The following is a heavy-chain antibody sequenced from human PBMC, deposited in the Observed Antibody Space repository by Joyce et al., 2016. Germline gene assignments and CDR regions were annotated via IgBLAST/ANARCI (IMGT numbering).Heavy chain of an antibody. V-gene: IGHV1-46*02. Sequence: QVQLVQSGTEVKKPGASVKISCKASGYTFNSYYIHWVRQAPGQGLEWMEIIIPRDGSSSYAQKFQGRFTMTGDTSTSTVYLELGSLESDDTAVYYCARDFDGFGYDSAEYFQHWGQGTLVTVSS. J-gene: IGHJ1*01. CDR1: GYTFNSYY. CDR2: IIPRDGSS. CDR3: ARDFDGFGYDSAEYFQH. D-gene: IGHD3-22*01.